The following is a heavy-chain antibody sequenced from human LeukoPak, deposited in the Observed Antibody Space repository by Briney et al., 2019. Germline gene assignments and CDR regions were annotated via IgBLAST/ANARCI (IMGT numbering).Heavy chain of an antibody. Sequence: PSETLSLTCAVYGGSFSGYYWSWIRQPPGKGLEWIGEINHSGSTNYNPSLKSRVTISVDTSKNQFSLKLSSVTAADTAVYYCARASLPYDSSGYYYPYYYYGMDVWGQGTTVTVSS. CDR2: INHSGST. CDR3: ARASLPYDSSGYYYPYYYYGMDV. V-gene: IGHV4-34*01. D-gene: IGHD3-22*01. CDR1: GGSFSGYY. J-gene: IGHJ6*02.